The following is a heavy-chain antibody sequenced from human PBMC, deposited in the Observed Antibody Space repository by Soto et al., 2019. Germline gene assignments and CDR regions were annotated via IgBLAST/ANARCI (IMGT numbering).Heavy chain of an antibody. Sequence: ESGGGLVKPGGSLRLSCAASGFTFSSYSMNWVRQAPGKGLEWVSSISSSSSYIYYADSVKGRFTISRDNAKNSLYLQMNSLRAEDTAVYYCARDPAPYSGSSWWSLDYWGQGTLVTVSS. D-gene: IGHD1-26*01. CDR1: GFTFSSYS. CDR2: ISSSSSYI. J-gene: IGHJ4*02. V-gene: IGHV3-21*01. CDR3: ARDPAPYSGSSWWSLDY.